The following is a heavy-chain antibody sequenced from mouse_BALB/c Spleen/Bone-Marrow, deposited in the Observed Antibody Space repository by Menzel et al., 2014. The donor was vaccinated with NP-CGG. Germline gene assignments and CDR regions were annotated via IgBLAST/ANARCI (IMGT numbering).Heavy chain of an antibody. V-gene: IGHV5-6-4*01. CDR2: ISSGGHYT. CDR3: SKDGGYDYSYYFDY. D-gene: IGHD2-4*01. Sequence: EVKLQESGGGLVKPGGPLKLSCAASGFTFSSYSMSWVRQTPEKRLEWVATISSGGHYTYYPDSVKGRFTISRDNAKNTLYLQMSSLKSEDTAMYYCSKDGGYDYSYYFDYWGQGTTLTVSS. CDR1: GFTFSSYS. J-gene: IGHJ2*01.